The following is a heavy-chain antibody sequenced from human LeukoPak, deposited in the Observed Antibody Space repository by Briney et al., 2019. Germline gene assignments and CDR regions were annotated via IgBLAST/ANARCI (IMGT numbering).Heavy chain of an antibody. CDR2: INYRWTT. CDR1: GGSISSSSHY. CDR3: ARGPMELRFLEWPIPAHY. V-gene: IGHV4-39*01. Sequence: PSETLSLTCTVSGGSISSSSHYWSWIRPPPGKGLEWIASINYRWTTYYNPSLNSGVTTSVDTSKNQFSLKLSSVTAADTAVYYCARGPMELRFLEWPIPAHYWGQGTLVTVSS. J-gene: IGHJ4*02. D-gene: IGHD3-3*01.